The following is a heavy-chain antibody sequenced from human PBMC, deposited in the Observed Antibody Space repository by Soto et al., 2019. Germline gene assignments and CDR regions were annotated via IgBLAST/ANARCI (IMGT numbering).Heavy chain of an antibody. CDR3: ARGGYDFWSGYYTNYYYYYMDV. D-gene: IGHD3-3*01. CDR2: IKQDGSEK. J-gene: IGHJ6*03. CDR1: GFTFSSYW. V-gene: IGHV3-7*01. Sequence: EVQLVESGGGLVQPGGSLRLSCAASGFTFSSYWMSWVRQAPGKGLEWVANIKQDGSEKYYVDSVKGRFTISRDNAKNSRYLQMNSLRAEDTAVYYCARGGYDFWSGYYTNYYYYYMDVWGKGTTVTVSS.